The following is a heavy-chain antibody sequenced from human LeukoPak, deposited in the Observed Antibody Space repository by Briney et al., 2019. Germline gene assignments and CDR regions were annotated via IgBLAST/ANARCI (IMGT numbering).Heavy chain of an antibody. CDR1: GFTFSNYW. Sequence: PGGSLRLSCAASGFTFSNYWVHWVRQAPGKGLVWVSRINRDGSTTNYADSVKGRFTVSRDNAKNTLELQMNSLRAEDTAVYYCAGDKKSGESSEIDYWGQGTLVTVSS. D-gene: IGHD3-10*01. CDR3: AGDKKSGESSEIDY. J-gene: IGHJ4*02. CDR2: INRDGSTT. V-gene: IGHV3-74*01.